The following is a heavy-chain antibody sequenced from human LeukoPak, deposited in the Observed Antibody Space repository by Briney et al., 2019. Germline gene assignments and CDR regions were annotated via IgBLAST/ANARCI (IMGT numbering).Heavy chain of an antibody. Sequence: GGSLRLSCAASGFTFSSYGMHWVRQAPGKGLEWVAVIWYDGSNKYYADSVKGRFTISRGNSKNTLYLQMNSLRAEDTAVYYCARDGDLGGMDVWGQGTTVTVSS. D-gene: IGHD7-27*01. J-gene: IGHJ6*02. V-gene: IGHV3-33*01. CDR2: IWYDGSNK. CDR1: GFTFSSYG. CDR3: ARDGDLGGMDV.